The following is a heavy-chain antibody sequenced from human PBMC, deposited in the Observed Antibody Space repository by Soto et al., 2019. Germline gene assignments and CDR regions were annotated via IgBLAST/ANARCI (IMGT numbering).Heavy chain of an antibody. CDR3: ARHQRDDASRKIDC. D-gene: IGHD3-16*01. J-gene: IGHJ4*02. CDR1: GYSCTSNW. V-gene: IGHV5-51*01. CDR2: INPADSDI. Sequence: ESVKISCQGSGYSCTSNWIGWVRQIPGKGLEWMGIINPADSDIKYSPSFQGQVTISADKSIGTAYLQWSSLKASDTAMYYCARHQRDDASRKIDCWGQGTLVTVSS.